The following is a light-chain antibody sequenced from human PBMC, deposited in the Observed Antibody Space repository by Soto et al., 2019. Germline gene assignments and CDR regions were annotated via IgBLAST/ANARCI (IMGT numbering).Light chain of an antibody. CDR2: GAS. CDR1: QSVSTNY. J-gene: IGKJ1*01. V-gene: IGKV3-20*01. CDR3: QRYGSSPPT. Sequence: EIVLTQSPRTLSLSPGERATLSCRASQSVSTNYLAWYQRKPGQAPRLLIYGASSRATGIPDRFSGSGSGTDFTLTITRLEPEDFAVYYCQRYGSSPPTFGQGTKVEIK.